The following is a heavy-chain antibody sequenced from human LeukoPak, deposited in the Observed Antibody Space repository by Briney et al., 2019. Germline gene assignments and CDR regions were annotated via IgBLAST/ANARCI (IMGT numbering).Heavy chain of an antibody. Sequence: GGSLRLSCAASGFTFSSYGMHWVRQAPGKGLEWVAFIRYDGSNKYYADSVKGRFTISRDNSKNTLYLQMNSLRAEDTAVYYCAKDWNYYDSSGYSDAFDIWGQGTMVTVSS. CDR3: AKDWNYYDSSGYSDAFDI. V-gene: IGHV3-30*02. J-gene: IGHJ3*02. CDR1: GFTFSSYG. CDR2: IRYDGSNK. D-gene: IGHD3-22*01.